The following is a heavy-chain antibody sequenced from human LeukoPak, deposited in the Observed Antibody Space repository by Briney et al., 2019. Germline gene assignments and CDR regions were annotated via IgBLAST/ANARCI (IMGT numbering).Heavy chain of an antibody. CDR3: AIWTSGNY. D-gene: IGHD1-1*01. J-gene: IGHJ4*02. Sequence: GGSLRLSCADSQFTFNGSWMSWVRQAPGKGLEWVANMDPTGSQKRYVDSVEGRFTVSKDNPGASLYLDMHSLRAEDTAIYYCAIWTSGNYWGQGTLVTVSS. CDR1: QFTFNGSW. CDR2: MDPTGSQK. V-gene: IGHV3-7*01.